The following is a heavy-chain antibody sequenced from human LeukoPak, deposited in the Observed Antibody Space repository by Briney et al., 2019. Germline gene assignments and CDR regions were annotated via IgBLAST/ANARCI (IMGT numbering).Heavy chain of an antibody. Sequence: SETLSLTCAVYGGSLSGYYWSWIRQPPGKGLEWIGEINHGGSTNYNPSLKSRVTISVDTSKNQFSLKLSSVTAADTAVYYCARDDGYWGQGTLVAVSS. V-gene: IGHV4-34*01. D-gene: IGHD1-1*01. CDR3: ARDDGY. J-gene: IGHJ4*02. CDR2: INHGGST. CDR1: GGSLSGYY.